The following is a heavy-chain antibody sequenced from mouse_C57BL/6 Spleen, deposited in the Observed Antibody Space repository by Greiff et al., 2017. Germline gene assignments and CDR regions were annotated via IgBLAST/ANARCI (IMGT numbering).Heavy chain of an antibody. J-gene: IGHJ2*01. CDR3: ARDRYYGSSWDY. Sequence: QVQLQQPGAELVKPGASVKLSCKASGYTFTSYWMQWVKQRPGQGLEWIGEIDPSDSYTNYNQKFKGKATLTVDTSSSTAYMQLSSLTSEDSAVYYCARDRYYGSSWDYWGQGTTLTVSS. V-gene: IGHV1-50*01. CDR2: IDPSDSYT. D-gene: IGHD1-1*01. CDR1: GYTFTSYW.